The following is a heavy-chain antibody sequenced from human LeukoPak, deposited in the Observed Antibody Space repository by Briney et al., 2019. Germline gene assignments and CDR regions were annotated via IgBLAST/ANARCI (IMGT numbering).Heavy chain of an antibody. Sequence: SETLSLTCTVSGYSISSGYYWGWIRQPPGKGLEWIGEINHSGSTNYNPSLKSRVTISVDTSKNQFSLKPSSVTAADTAMYYCAREAYDVLTSDWFDPWGQGTLVTVSS. CDR1: GYSISSGYY. J-gene: IGHJ5*02. CDR2: INHSGST. CDR3: AREAYDVLTSDWFDP. D-gene: IGHD3-9*01. V-gene: IGHV4-38-2*02.